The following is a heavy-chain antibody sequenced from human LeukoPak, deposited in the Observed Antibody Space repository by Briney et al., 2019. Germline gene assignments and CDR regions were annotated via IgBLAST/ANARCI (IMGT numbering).Heavy chain of an antibody. CDR1: GFSFDNAW. CDR3: TRSGWAKEKAYYYYMDV. CDR2: IKSQIDGGTT. D-gene: IGHD6-19*01. V-gene: IGHV3-15*01. Sequence: GGSLRLSCAASGFSFDNAWMSWVRQAPGKGREGVGRIKSQIDGGTTDYAAPVKGRFIISRDDSKNTLFLQMNSLKTEDTAVYYCTRSGWAKEKAYYYYMDVWGKGTAVTVSS. J-gene: IGHJ6*03.